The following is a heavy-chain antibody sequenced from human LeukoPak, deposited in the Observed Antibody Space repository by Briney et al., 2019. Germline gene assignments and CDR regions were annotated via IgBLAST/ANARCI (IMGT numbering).Heavy chain of an antibody. V-gene: IGHV4-59*01. CDR3: ARERSGWVVVDHAFDI. Sequence: PSETLSLTCTVSGGSISSYYWSWIRQPPGKGLEWIGYIYYSGSTNYNPSLKSRVTISVDTSKNQFSLKLSSVTAADTAVYYCARERSGWVVVDHAFDIWGQGTMVTVSS. CDR1: GGSISSYY. CDR2: IYYSGST. D-gene: IGHD3-22*01. J-gene: IGHJ3*02.